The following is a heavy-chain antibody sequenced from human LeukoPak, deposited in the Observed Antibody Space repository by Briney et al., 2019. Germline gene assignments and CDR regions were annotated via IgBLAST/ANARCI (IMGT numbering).Heavy chain of an antibody. D-gene: IGHD3-3*01. CDR1: GFTFSSYG. V-gene: IGHV3-30*18. J-gene: IGHJ6*02. CDR2: ISYDGSNK. Sequence: GGSLRLSCAASGFTFSSYGMHWVRQAPGKGLEWVAVISYDGSNKYYADSVKGRFTISRDNSKNTLYLQMNSLRAEDTAVYYCANGPPVGFLEWLAAGSDYYYGMDVWGQGTTVTVSS. CDR3: ANGPPVGFLEWLAAGSDYYYGMDV.